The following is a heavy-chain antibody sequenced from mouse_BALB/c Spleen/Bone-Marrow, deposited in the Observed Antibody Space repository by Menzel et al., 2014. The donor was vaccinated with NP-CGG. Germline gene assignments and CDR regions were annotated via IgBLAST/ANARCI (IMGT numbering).Heavy chain of an antibody. CDR1: GFTFSSYG. CDR2: ISSRGSYT. CDR3: SRRSDYDYFDY. D-gene: IGHD2-4*01. J-gene: IGHJ2*01. Sequence: EVMLVESGGDLVKPGVSLKLSCAASGFTFSSYGMSWVRQTPDKRLEWVATISSRGSYTFYPDSVKGRFTISRDNAKDTLYLQMSSLKSEDTAIYYCSRRSDYDYFDYWGQGTTLTVSS. V-gene: IGHV5-6*02.